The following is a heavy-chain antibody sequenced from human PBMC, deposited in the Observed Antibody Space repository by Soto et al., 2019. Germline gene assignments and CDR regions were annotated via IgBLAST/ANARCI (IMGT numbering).Heavy chain of an antibody. V-gene: IGHV4-59*01. J-gene: IGHJ5*02. D-gene: IGHD6-19*01. CDR2: IHFSGST. CDR1: GGSIRSYY. Sequence: SETLSLTCAVSGGSIRSYYWTWIRQPPGKGLEWIGDIHFSGSTNYNPSLKSRVTISVDTSENQFSLKLSSVTAADTAVYYCAHRPIVVSGTRGFAWFDPWGQGTLVTVSS. CDR3: AHRPIVVSGTRGFAWFDP.